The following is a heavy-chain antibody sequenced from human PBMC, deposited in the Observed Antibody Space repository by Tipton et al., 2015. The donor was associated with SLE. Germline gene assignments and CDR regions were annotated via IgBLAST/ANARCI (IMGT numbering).Heavy chain of an antibody. D-gene: IGHD1-7*01. CDR1: GYSFTNYD. J-gene: IGHJ4*02. CDR2: INTNTGNP. V-gene: IGHV7-4-1*02. CDR3: ARGLFNWNSFLGYYFDS. Sequence: QLVQSGSELKKPGASVTVSCKASGYSFTNYDINWVRQAPGQGLEWMGWINTNTGNPTYARDFIGRFVFSLDTSVSTASLQITSLKAEDTAVYYCARGLFNWNSFLGYYFDSWGQGTLVTVSS.